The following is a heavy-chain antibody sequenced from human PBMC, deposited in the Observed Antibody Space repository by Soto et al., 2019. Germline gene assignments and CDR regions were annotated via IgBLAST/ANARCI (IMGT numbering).Heavy chain of an antibody. Sequence: ASVKVSCKASGYTFISYYIHWVRQAPGQGLEWMGVINPSDGSTSYAQKFQGRVTMTRDTSTSTVYMELSSLRSDDTAVYFCARLATATPPYYFDFWGQGTLVTVSS. CDR3: ARLATATPPYYFDF. CDR2: INPSDGST. J-gene: IGHJ4*02. CDR1: GYTFISYY. V-gene: IGHV1-46*01.